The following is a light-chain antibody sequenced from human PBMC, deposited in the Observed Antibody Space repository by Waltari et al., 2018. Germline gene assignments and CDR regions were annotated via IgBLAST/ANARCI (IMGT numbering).Light chain of an antibody. CDR1: SADVGAYDH. V-gene: IGLV2-14*01. CDR3: NSFTTSTTWV. J-gene: IGLJ3*02. Sequence: QSALTQPASVSGSPGQSITISCPGTSADVGAYDHVSWFQQYPGKAPKLLIFEVNGRPSGVSNRFSGSKSGNTASLTISGLQAEDEADYYCNSFTTSTTWVFGGGTKLTVL. CDR2: EVN.